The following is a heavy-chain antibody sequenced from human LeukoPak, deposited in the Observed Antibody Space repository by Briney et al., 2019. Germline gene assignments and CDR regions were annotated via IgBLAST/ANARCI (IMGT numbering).Heavy chain of an antibody. V-gene: IGHV3-7*01. Sequence: GGSLRLSCAVSGFTFSNCWMSWVRQAPGKGLERVANIKQDGSEKNYVDSVKGRFTISRDNAKNSLFLQMNSLRAEETAVYYCARDKLVGDSRFDYWGQGSLVTVSS. CDR3: ARDKLVGDSRFDY. J-gene: IGHJ4*02. CDR1: GFTFSNCW. CDR2: IKQDGSEK. D-gene: IGHD1-26*01.